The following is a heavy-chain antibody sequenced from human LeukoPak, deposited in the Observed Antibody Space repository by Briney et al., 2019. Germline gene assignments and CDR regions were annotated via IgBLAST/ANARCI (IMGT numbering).Heavy chain of an antibody. CDR2: IRGGGGSA. J-gene: IGHJ3*02. V-gene: IGHV3-23*01. D-gene: IGHD4-17*01. CDR1: GSTFSAYA. CDR3: ARDPNGDYIGAFDM. Sequence: PGGSLRLSCTASGSTFSAYAMVWVRQAPGKGPEWVSAIRGGGGSAFYADSVKGRFTISRDNSKYTLFLQMNSLRAEDTAVYYCARDPNGDYIGAFDMWGPGTMVTVSS.